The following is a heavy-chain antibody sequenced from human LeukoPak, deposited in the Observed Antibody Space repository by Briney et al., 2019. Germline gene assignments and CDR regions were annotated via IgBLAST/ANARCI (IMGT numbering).Heavy chain of an antibody. Sequence: SETLSLTCTVSGGCISSSSYYWGWIRQPPGKGVERIGSIYHSGSTNYNPSLKSRVTISVDKSKNQFSLKLSSVTAADTAVYYCASGWGSPTGFDYWGQGTLVTVSS. CDR2: IYHSGST. CDR3: ASGWGSPTGFDY. CDR1: GGCISSSSYY. J-gene: IGHJ4*02. D-gene: IGHD2-8*02. V-gene: IGHV4-39*07.